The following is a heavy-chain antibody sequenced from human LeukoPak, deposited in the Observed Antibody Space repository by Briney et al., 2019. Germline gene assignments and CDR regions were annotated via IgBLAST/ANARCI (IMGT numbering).Heavy chain of an antibody. D-gene: IGHD3-16*02. CDR2: IIPIFGTA. Sequence: ASVKVSCKASGGTFSSYAISWVRQAPGQGLEWMGGIIPIFGTANYAQKFQGRVTITADESTSTAYMELSSLRSEDTAVYYCARVKALRLGELSIDYWGQGTLVTVSS. J-gene: IGHJ4*02. CDR1: GGTFSSYA. V-gene: IGHV1-69*13. CDR3: ARVKALRLGELSIDY.